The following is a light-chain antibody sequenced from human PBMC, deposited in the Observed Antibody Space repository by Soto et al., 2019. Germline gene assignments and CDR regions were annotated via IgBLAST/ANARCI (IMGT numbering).Light chain of an antibody. V-gene: IGLV1-44*01. CDR2: TNN. Sequence: QSVLTQPPSASGSPGQRIIISCSGSTSNIESHPVNWFQQVPGAAPKLLIKTNNQRTSGVPDRFSGSKSGASASLAISGLQSEDEATYYCATWDASRNGVFGSGTKVTVL. CDR3: ATWDASRNGV. J-gene: IGLJ1*01. CDR1: TSNIESHP.